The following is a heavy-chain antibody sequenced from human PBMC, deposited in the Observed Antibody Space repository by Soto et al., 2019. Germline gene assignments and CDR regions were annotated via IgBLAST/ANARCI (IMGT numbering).Heavy chain of an antibody. Sequence: ASVNVYCKASGGTFRSYAISWVRQAPGKGLEWMGGIIPIFGTANYAQKFQGRVTITADESTSTAYMELSSLRSEDTAVYYCARGSILYLHGYEEYYYGMDVWGQGTTGTVSS. CDR2: IIPIFGTA. D-gene: IGHD5-12*01. CDR3: ARGSILYLHGYEEYYYGMDV. J-gene: IGHJ6*02. V-gene: IGHV1-69*01. CDR1: GGTFRSYA.